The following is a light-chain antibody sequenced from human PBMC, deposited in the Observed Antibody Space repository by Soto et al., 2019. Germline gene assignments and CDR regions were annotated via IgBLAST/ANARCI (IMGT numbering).Light chain of an antibody. CDR3: AAWDDSLNGVV. CDR2: SNN. CDR1: SSNIGSNT. J-gene: IGLJ2*01. V-gene: IGLV1-44*01. Sequence: QSVLTQPPSASGTPGQRVTISCSGSSSNIGSNTVNWYHQLPGTATKLLIYSNNQRPSGVPDRFSGSKSGTSASLAISGLQSEDEADYYCAAWDDSLNGVVFGGGTKLTVL.